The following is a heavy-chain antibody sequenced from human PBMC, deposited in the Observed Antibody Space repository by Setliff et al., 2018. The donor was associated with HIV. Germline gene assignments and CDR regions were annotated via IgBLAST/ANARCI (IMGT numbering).Heavy chain of an antibody. CDR2: ISYTGST. D-gene: IGHD3-9*01. Sequence: PSETLSLTCTVPGGSINRSNYYWGWIRQPPGKGLEWIGTISYTGSTYYDPSLKSRVTIPLDTSKNQFFLKLSSVTAPDTAIYYCARQPWEYYDTLTGYYRSTKNFDSWGQEPWSPSPQ. J-gene: IGHJ4*01. V-gene: IGHV4-39*01. CDR3: ARQPWEYYDTLTGYYRSTKNFDS. CDR1: GGSINRSNYY.